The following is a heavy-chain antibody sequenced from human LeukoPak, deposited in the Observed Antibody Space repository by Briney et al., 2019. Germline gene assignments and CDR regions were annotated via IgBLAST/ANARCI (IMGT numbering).Heavy chain of an antibody. V-gene: IGHV5-51*01. CDR1: GYSFTSYC. J-gene: IGHJ6*03. Sequence: KSLTISCKGSGYSFTSYCIGWVRQMPGKGLEWMGIIYPGDSDTRNSPSFQGQVTISADKSISTAYLQWSSLKASATAMYYCARHVVGATYYYYMDVWGKGTTVTVSS. CDR2: IYPGDSDT. D-gene: IGHD1-26*01. CDR3: ARHVVGATYYYYMDV.